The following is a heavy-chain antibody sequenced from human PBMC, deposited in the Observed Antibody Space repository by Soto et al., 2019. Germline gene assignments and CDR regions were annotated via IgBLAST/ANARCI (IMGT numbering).Heavy chain of an antibody. Sequence: EVQLVESGGGLVQPGGSLRLSCVASGFTFDYYWMHWVRQAPGEGLMWVSRLQTDGSHPDYAEPVKGRFTISRDNAKNILYLQMTNPTAEDTAVYYCARGGDPDYWGQGTLVTVSS. V-gene: IGHV3-74*01. CDR3: ARGGDPDY. J-gene: IGHJ4*02. CDR2: LQTDGSHP. CDR1: GFTFDYYW. D-gene: IGHD2-21*02.